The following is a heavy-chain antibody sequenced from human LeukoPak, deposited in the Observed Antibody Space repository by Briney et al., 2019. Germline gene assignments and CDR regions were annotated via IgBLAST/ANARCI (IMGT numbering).Heavy chain of an antibody. Sequence: GGSLRLSCAASGFTFSSYWMSWVRQAPGKGLEWVANIKQDGSEKYYVDSVKGRFTISRDNAKNSLYLQMNSVRAEDTAVYYCARRYNYYGSGSYYYWGQGTLVTVSS. J-gene: IGHJ4*02. V-gene: IGHV3-7*01. CDR3: ARRYNYYGSGSYYY. CDR1: GFTFSSYW. CDR2: IKQDGSEK. D-gene: IGHD3-10*01.